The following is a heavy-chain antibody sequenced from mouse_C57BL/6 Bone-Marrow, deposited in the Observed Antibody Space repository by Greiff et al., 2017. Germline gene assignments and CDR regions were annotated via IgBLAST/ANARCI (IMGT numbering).Heavy chain of an antibody. Sequence: EVKLVESGGDLVKPGGSLKLSCAASGFTFSSYGMPWVRQTPDKRLEWVATISSGGSYTYYPDSVKGRFTISRDNAKNTLYLQMSSLKSEDTAMYYCARDPLYGNYDYWGQGTTLTVSS. CDR2: ISSGGSYT. D-gene: IGHD2-1*01. V-gene: IGHV5-6*01. CDR3: ARDPLYGNYDY. CDR1: GFTFSSYG. J-gene: IGHJ2*01.